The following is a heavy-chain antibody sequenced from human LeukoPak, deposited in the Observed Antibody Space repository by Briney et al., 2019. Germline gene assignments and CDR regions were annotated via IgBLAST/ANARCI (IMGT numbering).Heavy chain of an antibody. CDR3: AKGMYYYGSGSQYFDY. CDR1: GFTFRSYS. Sequence: GGSLRLSCAASGFTFRSYSMNWVRQAPGKGLEWVSAISGSGGSTYYADSVKGRFTISRDNSKNTLYLQMNSLRAEDTAVYYCAKGMYYYGSGSQYFDYWGQGTLVTVSS. V-gene: IGHV3-23*01. J-gene: IGHJ4*02. D-gene: IGHD3-10*01. CDR2: ISGSGGST.